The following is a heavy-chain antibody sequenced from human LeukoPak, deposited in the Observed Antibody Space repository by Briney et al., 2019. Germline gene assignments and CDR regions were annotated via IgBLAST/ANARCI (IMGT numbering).Heavy chain of an antibody. CDR2: ISSGSSYI. J-gene: IGHJ3*02. Sequence: GGSLRLSCAASGITVSSNYMSWVRQAPGKGLEWVSFISSGSSYIYYADSAKGRFTISRDNAKNSLYLQMNSLRAEDTAVYYCARDLSRGKSHAFDIWGQGTMVTVSS. D-gene: IGHD1-26*01. CDR1: GITVSSNY. CDR3: ARDLSRGKSHAFDI. V-gene: IGHV3-21*01.